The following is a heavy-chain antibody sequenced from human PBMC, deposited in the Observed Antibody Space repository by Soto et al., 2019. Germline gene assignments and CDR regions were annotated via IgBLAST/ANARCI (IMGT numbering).Heavy chain of an antibody. CDR1: GFTFSSYW. Sequence: GGSLRLSCAASGFTFSSYWMHWVRQAPGKGLVWVSRINSDGSSTSYADSVKGRFTISRDNAKNTLYLQMNSLRAEDTAVYYCARDQKDGYNNDAFDIWGQGTMVTVSS. D-gene: IGHD5-12*01. CDR2: INSDGSST. J-gene: IGHJ3*02. CDR3: ARDQKDGYNNDAFDI. V-gene: IGHV3-74*01.